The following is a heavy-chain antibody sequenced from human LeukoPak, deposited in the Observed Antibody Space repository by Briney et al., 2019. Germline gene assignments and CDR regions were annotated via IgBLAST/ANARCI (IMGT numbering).Heavy chain of an antibody. Sequence: GGSLRLSCAASGFTFSHHGVHLVRQAPGKGLEWVAFILYDGSNKYYVDSVKGRFTISRDNSKNALSLQMNSLRAEDTAMYYCARAVDKGTGYYMDFWGQGTLVTVSS. J-gene: IGHJ4*02. CDR2: ILYDGSNK. CDR1: GFTFSHHG. V-gene: IGHV3-30*02. CDR3: ARAVDKGTGYYMDF. D-gene: IGHD3-22*01.